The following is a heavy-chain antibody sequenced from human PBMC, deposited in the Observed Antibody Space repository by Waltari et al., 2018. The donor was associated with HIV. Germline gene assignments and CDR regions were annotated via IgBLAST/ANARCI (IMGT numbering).Heavy chain of an antibody. D-gene: IGHD1-26*01. CDR2: ISSSVSTI. Sequence: EVQLVESGGGLVQPGGSLRLSCAASGFTFSSYSMNWVRQAPGKGLEWFSYISSSVSTIYYADSVRGRFTISRDNAKNSLYLRLNSLRAEDTAVYYCARDYSGTYADFDYWGQGTLVTVSS. CDR1: GFTFSSYS. J-gene: IGHJ4*02. CDR3: ARDYSGTYADFDY. V-gene: IGHV3-48*01.